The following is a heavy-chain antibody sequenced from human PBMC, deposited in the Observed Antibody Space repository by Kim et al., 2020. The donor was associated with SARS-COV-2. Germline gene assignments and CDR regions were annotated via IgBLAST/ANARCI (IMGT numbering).Heavy chain of an antibody. Sequence: YAKSGKGRFTISRDNSKNTLYLQMNSLRAEDTAVYYCAKGDYDSIVGMDYWGQGTLVTVSS. CDR3: AKGDYDSIVGMDY. D-gene: IGHD3-16*01. J-gene: IGHJ4*02. V-gene: IGHV3-23*01.